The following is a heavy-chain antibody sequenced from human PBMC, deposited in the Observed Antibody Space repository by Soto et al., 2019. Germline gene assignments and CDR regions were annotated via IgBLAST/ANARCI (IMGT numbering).Heavy chain of an antibody. CDR3: ARDQNNDSGGNSYLDY. J-gene: IGHJ4*02. D-gene: IGHD2-21*02. Sequence: QVQLVQSGAEVKKPGASVKVSCKASGYTFTNYGISWVRQAPGQGREWRGWLSAYNDTTNYAQKLQGRVTMTTDTPTSAADKELRSLRSDDTAVYYCARDQNNDSGGNSYLDYWGQGTLVTVSS. CDR1: GYTFTNYG. CDR2: LSAYNDTT. V-gene: IGHV1-18*04.